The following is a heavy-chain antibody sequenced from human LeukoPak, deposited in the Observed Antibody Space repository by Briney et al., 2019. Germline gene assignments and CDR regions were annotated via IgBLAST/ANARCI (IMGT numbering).Heavy chain of an antibody. J-gene: IGHJ4*02. D-gene: IGHD3-10*01. CDR1: GGSFSGYY. CDR2: INHSGST. CDR3: ARDYYYGSGSYNV. Sequence: SETLSLTSAVYGGSFSGYYWSWIRQPPGKGLEWIGEINHSGSTNYNPSLKSRVTISVDTSKNQFSLKLSSVTAADTAVYYCARDYYYGSGSYNVWGQGTLVTVSS. V-gene: IGHV4-34*01.